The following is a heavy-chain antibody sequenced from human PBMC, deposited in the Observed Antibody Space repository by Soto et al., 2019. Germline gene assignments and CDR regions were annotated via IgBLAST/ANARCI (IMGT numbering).Heavy chain of an antibody. CDR3: AKGFGNYWVFDY. J-gene: IGHJ4*02. Sequence: QVHLVESGGGVVQPGRSLRLSCTASGFSFSTYGMHWVRQAPGKGLEWVAFISNDGSNQYYADSVKGRFTICRDNHKNPLYLQMNSLRAADTAVSFCAKGFGNYWVFDYWGQGTLVTVSP. CDR1: GFSFSTYG. CDR2: ISNDGSNQ. D-gene: IGHD1-26*01. V-gene: IGHV3-30*18.